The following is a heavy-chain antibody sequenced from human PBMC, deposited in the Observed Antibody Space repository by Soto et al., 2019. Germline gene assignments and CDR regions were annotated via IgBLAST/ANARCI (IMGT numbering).Heavy chain of an antibody. V-gene: IGHV3-74*01. CDR2: INSDGSST. CDR1: GFTFSSYW. J-gene: IGHJ6*02. D-gene: IGHD3-10*01. Sequence: GGSLRLSCAASGFTFSSYWMHWVRQAPGKGLVWVSRINSDGSSTSYADSVKGRFTISRDNAKNTLYLQMNSLRAEDTAVYYCARVGSALEYYYYGMDVWGQGTTVTVYS. CDR3: ARVGSALEYYYYGMDV.